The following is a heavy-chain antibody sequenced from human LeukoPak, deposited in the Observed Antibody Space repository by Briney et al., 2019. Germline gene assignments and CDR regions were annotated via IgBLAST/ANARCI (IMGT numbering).Heavy chain of an antibody. CDR2: IRQDGSEK. CDR1: GFTSSNYW. CDR3: ARENVDYDFWSGYPNWFDP. J-gene: IGHJ5*02. Sequence: GGSLRLSCAASGFTSSNYWMSWVRQAAGKVLEWVANIRQDGSEKYYVDSVKGRFTISRDNAKKSLYLQMNSLRAEDTAVYYCARENVDYDFWSGYPNWFDPWGQGSLVTVSS. V-gene: IGHV3-7*05. D-gene: IGHD3-3*01.